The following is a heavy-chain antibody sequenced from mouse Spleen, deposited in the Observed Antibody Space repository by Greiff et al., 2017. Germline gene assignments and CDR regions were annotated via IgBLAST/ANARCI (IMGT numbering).Heavy chain of an antibody. V-gene: IGHV5-9-3*01. CDR2: ISSGGSYP. CDR3: ARHRSRYYGYDERYFDV. CDR1: GFTFSSSA. D-gene: IGHD2-2*01. J-gene: IGHJ1*01. Sequence: EVNLVESGGGLVKPGGSLKLSCAASGFTFSSSAMSWVRPTPEKRLAWVATISSGGSYPYSPDSVTGRFTISRANAKHTLYLQMSSLRSEDTAMYYCARHRSRYYGYDERYFDVWGAGTTVTVSS.